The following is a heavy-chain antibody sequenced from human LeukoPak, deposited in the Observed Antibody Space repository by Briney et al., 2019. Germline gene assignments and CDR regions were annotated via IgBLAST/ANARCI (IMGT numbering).Heavy chain of an antibody. CDR3: ARGSIRGSGWTRVLYYFDY. D-gene: IGHD6-19*01. Sequence: SETLSLTCAVYGGSFSGYYWSWIRQPPGKGLEWIGEINHSGSTNYNPPLKSRVTISVDTSKNQFSLKLSSVTAADTAVYYCARGSIRGSGWTRVLYYFDYWGQGTLVTVSS. CDR2: INHSGST. J-gene: IGHJ4*02. CDR1: GGSFSGYY. V-gene: IGHV4-34*01.